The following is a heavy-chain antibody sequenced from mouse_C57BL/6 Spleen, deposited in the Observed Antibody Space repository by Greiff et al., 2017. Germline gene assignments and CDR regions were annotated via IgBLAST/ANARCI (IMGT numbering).Heavy chain of an antibody. J-gene: IGHJ1*03. V-gene: IGHV1-52*01. CDR1: GYTFTSYW. CDR2: IDPSDSET. CDR3: ARHGSSHWYFDV. Sequence: QVQLKQPGAELVRPGSSVKLSCKASGYTFTSYWMHWVKQRPIQGLEWIGNIDPSDSETHYNQKFKDKATLTVDKSSSTAYMQLSSLTSEDSAVYYCARHGSSHWYFDVWGKGTTVTVSS. D-gene: IGHD1-1*01.